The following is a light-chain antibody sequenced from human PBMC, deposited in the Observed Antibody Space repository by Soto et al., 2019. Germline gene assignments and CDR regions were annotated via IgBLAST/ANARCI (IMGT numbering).Light chain of an antibody. J-gene: IGLJ3*02. CDR1: SSDIGGYNY. V-gene: IGLV2-14*01. Sequence: QSALTQPASVSGSPGQSITITCTGSSSDIGGYNYVSWYQQHPDRAPKLMIYEVSHRPSGVSNRFSGSKSGNTASLTISGLQAEDEADYYCSSFTTITPWVFGGGTKLTVL. CDR2: EVS. CDR3: SSFTTITPWV.